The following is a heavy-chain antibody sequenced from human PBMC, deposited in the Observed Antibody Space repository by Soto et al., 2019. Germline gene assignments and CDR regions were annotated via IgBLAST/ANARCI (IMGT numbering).Heavy chain of an antibody. V-gene: IGHV1-8*01. CDR2: MNPNSGNT. CDR3: ARGITGTYYYYYGMDV. J-gene: IGHJ6*02. Sequence: ASMKVSCKASGYTFTSYDINWVRQATGQGLEWMGWMNPNSGNTGYAQKFQGRVTMTRNTSISTAYMELSSLRSEDTAVYYCARGITGTYYYYYGMDVWGQGTTVTVSS. CDR1: GYTFTSYD. D-gene: IGHD1-20*01.